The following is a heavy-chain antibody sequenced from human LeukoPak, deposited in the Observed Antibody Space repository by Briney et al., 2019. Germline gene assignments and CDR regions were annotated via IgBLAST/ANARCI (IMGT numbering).Heavy chain of an antibody. V-gene: IGHV3-7*01. CDR3: ANGGTYSSGP. D-gene: IGHD3-22*01. CDR1: GFTFSNSW. J-gene: IGHJ5*02. Sequence: GGSLRLSCAASGFTFSNSWMSWVRHAPGKGLEWVATIKPDGSAQYYVDSVKGRFTISRDNAKNSLFLQINSLRAEDTSVYYCANGGTYSSGPWGQGTLVTVSS. CDR2: IKPDGSAQ.